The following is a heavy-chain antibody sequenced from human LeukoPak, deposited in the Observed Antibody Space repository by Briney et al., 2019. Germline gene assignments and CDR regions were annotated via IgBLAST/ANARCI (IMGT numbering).Heavy chain of an antibody. CDR1: GGSISSYY. CDR3: ASTNYYDSSGCYYGANWFDP. J-gene: IGHJ5*02. Sequence: PSETLSLTCTVSGGSISSYYWSWIRQPPGKGLEWIGYIYTSGSTNYNPSLKSRVTISVDTSKDQFSLKLSPVTAADTAVYYCASTNYYDSSGCYYGANWFDPWGQGTLVTVSS. CDR2: IYTSGST. D-gene: IGHD3-22*01. V-gene: IGHV4-4*09.